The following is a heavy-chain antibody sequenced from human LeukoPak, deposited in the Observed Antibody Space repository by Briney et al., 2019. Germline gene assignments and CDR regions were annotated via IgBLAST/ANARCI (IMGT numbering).Heavy chain of an antibody. CDR2: MHPNSGAT. J-gene: IGHJ6*03. CDR3: ARDKLGSFYYMDV. V-gene: IGHV1-2*02. CDR1: GYTFTGYY. Sequence: ASVKVSCKASGYTFTGYYLHWVGQTPVQGLEWMGSMHPNSGATNYAQKFQGRVTMTRDTSISTAYMELSRLKSDDTAVYYCARDKLGSFYYMDVWGKGTTVTVSS. D-gene: IGHD3-10*01.